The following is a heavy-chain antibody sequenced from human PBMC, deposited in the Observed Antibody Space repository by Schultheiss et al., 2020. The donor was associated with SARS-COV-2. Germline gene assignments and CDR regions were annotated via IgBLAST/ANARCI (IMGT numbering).Heavy chain of an antibody. J-gene: IGHJ4*02. CDR1: GDSVTSSKW. CDR3: ARVGFARALGFDY. V-gene: IGHV4-4*02. Sequence: SETLSLTCAVSGDSVTSSKWWSWVRQPPGKGLEWIGEIYHSGSTNYNPSLKSRVSLSLDMSKNRFSLNLNSVTAADTAVYYCARVGFARALGFDYWGQGTLVTVSS. CDR2: IYHSGST. D-gene: IGHD5-12*01.